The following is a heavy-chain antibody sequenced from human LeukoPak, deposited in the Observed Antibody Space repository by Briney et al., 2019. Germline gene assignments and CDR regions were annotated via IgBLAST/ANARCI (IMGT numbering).Heavy chain of an antibody. D-gene: IGHD3-10*01. CDR3: ARDKVYYGSGSYWPPSPDY. CDR1: GFTFGSYA. V-gene: IGHV3-23*01. J-gene: IGHJ4*02. Sequence: VQPGGSLKLSCVASGFTFGSYAMGWVRQAPGKGLEWVSVMSGSGGSIYYADSVKGRFTISRDNSKNTLYLQMNSLRAEDTAVYYCARDKVYYGSGSYWPPSPDYWGQGTLVTVSS. CDR2: MSGSGGSI.